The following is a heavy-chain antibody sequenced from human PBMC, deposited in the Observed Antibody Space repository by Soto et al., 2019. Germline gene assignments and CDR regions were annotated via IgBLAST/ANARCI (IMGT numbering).Heavy chain of an antibody. D-gene: IGHD6-19*01. Sequence: SLRLSCAASGFTFSSYSMNWVRQAPGKGLEWVSSISSSSSYIYYADSVKGRFTISRDNAKNSLYLQMNSLRAEDTAVYYCARDCCGWLNYHYYYMDVSTKGTSDIVSS. J-gene: IGHJ6*03. CDR3: ARDCCGWLNYHYYYMDV. V-gene: IGHV3-21*01. CDR1: GFTFSSYS. CDR2: ISSSSSYI.